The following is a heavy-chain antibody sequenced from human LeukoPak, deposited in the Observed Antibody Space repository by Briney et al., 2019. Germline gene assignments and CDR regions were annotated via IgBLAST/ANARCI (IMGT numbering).Heavy chain of an antibody. CDR1: GFTFSSYW. J-gene: IGHJ4*02. Sequence: PGGPLRLSCAACGFTFSSYWLQWVRQAPGGGVVWVSRINSDGSSTSYADSVKGRFTISRDNAKNTLYLQMNRLTAEDTAVYYCARVRGYYSAYYLDYWGQGSLVTVSS. CDR3: ARVRGYYSAYYLDY. D-gene: IGHD5-18*01. V-gene: IGHV3-74*01. CDR2: INSDGSST.